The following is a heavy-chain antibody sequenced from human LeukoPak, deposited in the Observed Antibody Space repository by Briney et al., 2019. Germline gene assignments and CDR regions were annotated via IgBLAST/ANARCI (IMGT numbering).Heavy chain of an antibody. CDR2: ISAYNGNT. CDR3: ARDVHNIVVVVAADYFDY. D-gene: IGHD2-15*01. CDR1: GYTFTSYG. J-gene: IGHJ4*02. V-gene: IGHV1-18*01. Sequence: AASVKVSCKASGYTFTSYGISWVRQAPGQGLEWMGWISAYNGNTNYAQKLQGRVTKTTDTSTSTAYMELRSLRSDDTAVYYCARDVHNIVVVVAADYFDYWGQGTLVTVSS.